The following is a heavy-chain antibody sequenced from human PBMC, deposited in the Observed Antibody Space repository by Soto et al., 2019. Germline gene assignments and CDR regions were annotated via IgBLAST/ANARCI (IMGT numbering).Heavy chain of an antibody. J-gene: IGHJ6*02. CDR1: RGSFSGFY. D-gene: IGHD6-25*01. Sequence: LSLTCGVYRGSFSGFYWSWVRQTPGGGLEWIGEINHSGTANYNPSFQNRVTISVDKSTNNFSLKMTSVTAADAAVYYCARGRGYVYGSNFYGLDVWGQGTTVTVSS. CDR2: INHSGTA. CDR3: ARGRGYVYGSNFYGLDV. V-gene: IGHV4-34*01.